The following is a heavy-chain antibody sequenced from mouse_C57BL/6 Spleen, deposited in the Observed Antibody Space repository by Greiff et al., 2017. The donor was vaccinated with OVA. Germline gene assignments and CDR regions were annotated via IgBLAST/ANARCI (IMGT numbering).Heavy chain of an antibody. Sequence: DAGGGLVQPKGSLKLSCAASGFTFNTYAMHWVRQAPGKGLEWVARIRSKSSNYATYYADSVKDRFTISRDDSQSMLYLQMNNLKTEDTAMYYCVRDSPFYDYDEGYFDYWGQGTTLTVSS. D-gene: IGHD2-4*01. CDR1: GFTFNTYA. V-gene: IGHV10-3*01. CDR2: IRSKSSNYAT. J-gene: IGHJ2*01. CDR3: VRDSPFYDYDEGYFDY.